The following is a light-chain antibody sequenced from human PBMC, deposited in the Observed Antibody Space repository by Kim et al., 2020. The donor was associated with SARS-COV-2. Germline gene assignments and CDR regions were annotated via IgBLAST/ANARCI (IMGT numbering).Light chain of an antibody. CDR1: SSDVGSTNL. CDR2: AVS. J-gene: IGLJ1*01. CDR3: CSCAGSSTPYV. Sequence: QSITISCTGTSSDVGSTNLVSWYQQHPGKAPNLMIYAVSNRPSGVSNRFSGSKSGNTASLTISGLQAEDEADYYCCSCAGSSTPYVFGTGTKVTVL. V-gene: IGLV2-23*02.